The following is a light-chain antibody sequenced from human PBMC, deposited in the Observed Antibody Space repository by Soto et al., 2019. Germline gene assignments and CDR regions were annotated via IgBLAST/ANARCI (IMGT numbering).Light chain of an antibody. CDR1: QSVSSSY. Sequence: IVLTQTPGTLSLSPGERTTLSCRASQSVSSSYLAWYQQKPGQAPRLLIYGASSRATGIPDRFSGSGSGTDFTLTISRLEPEDFAVYYCQQYGSSPPRTFGLGTRLEIK. V-gene: IGKV3-20*01. CDR3: QQYGSSPPRT. J-gene: IGKJ5*01. CDR2: GAS.